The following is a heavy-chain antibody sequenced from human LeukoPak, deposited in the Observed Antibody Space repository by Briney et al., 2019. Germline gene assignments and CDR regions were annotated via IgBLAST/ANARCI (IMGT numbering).Heavy chain of an antibody. D-gene: IGHD3-10*01. J-gene: IGHJ4*02. V-gene: IGHV3-23*01. Sequence: TGGSLRLSCAASGFTFSDYAMNWVRQAPGRGLEWVSGIIASGRDTYYADSVKGRFTISRDTSKNTLYLQMNSLRAEDTAVYYCAKDRYYYGLGYYFDYWGQGALVTVSS. CDR2: IIASGRDT. CDR1: GFTFSDYA. CDR3: AKDRYYYGLGYYFDY.